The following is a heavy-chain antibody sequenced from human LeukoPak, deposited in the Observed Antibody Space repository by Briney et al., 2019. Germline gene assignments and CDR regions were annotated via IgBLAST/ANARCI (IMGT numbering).Heavy chain of an antibody. D-gene: IGHD1-20*01. CDR1: GFTFNSYA. V-gene: IGHV3-23*01. CDR2: IGGGGGHI. Sequence: GGSLRLSCAASGFTFNSYAMSWVRQAPGKGLEWVSAIGGGGGHIYYADSVKGRFTISRDNSKNTLYLQMNSLRAEDTSIYYCVKAPAITGIAVSWGRRTLVTVSS. J-gene: IGHJ5*02. CDR3: VKAPAITGIAVS.